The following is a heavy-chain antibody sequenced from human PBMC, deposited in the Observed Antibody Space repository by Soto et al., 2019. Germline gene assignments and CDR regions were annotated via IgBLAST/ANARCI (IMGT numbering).Heavy chain of an antibody. Sequence: ASVKVSCKASGGTFSSYAISWVRQAPGQGLEWMGGIIPIFGTANYAQKFQGRVTITADESTSTAYMELSSLRSEDTAVYYCARDDRGGISGSYGSDYWGQGTLVTVSS. CDR3: ARDDRGGISGSYGSDY. V-gene: IGHV1-69*13. CDR1: GGTFSSYA. D-gene: IGHD1-26*01. CDR2: IIPIFGTA. J-gene: IGHJ4*02.